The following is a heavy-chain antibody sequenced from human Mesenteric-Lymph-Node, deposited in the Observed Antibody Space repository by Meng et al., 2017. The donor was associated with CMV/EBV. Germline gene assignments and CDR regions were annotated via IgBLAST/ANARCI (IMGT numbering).Heavy chain of an antibody. CDR1: GFTFSSYA. D-gene: IGHD2/OR15-2a*01. Sequence: GGSLRLSCAASGFTFSSYAMSWVLQAPGKGLEWVSYIIGSGGSTSYADSVKGRFTISRDNAKNSLFLQMNSLRAEDTAFYYCARGKYFPYYFDYWGQGTLVTVSS. CDR3: ARGKYFPYYFDY. V-gene: IGHV3-23*01. J-gene: IGHJ4*02. CDR2: IIGSGGST.